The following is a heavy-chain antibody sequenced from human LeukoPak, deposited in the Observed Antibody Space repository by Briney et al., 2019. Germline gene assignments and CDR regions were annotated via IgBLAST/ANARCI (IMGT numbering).Heavy chain of an antibody. CDR2: ISGSGGST. CDR1: GFTFSSYA. D-gene: IGHD2-8*01. Sequence: GGSLRLSCAASGFTFSSYAMSWVRQAPGKGLEWVSAISGSGGSTYYADSVKGRFTISRDNSKNTLYLQMNSLRAEDTAVYYCAKDGMVYAKVVFYFDYWGQGTLVTVSS. CDR3: AKDGMVYAKVVFYFDY. J-gene: IGHJ4*02. V-gene: IGHV3-23*01.